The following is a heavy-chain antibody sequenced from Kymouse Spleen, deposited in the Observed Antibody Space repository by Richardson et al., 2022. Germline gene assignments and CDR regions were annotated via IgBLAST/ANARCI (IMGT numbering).Heavy chain of an antibody. J-gene: IGHJ6*02. CDR1: GFTVSSNY. Sequence: EVQLVESGGGLIQPGGSLRLSCAASGFTVSSNYMSWVRQAPGKGLEWVSVIYSCGSTYYADSVKGRFTISRDNSKNTLYLQMNSLRAEDTAVYYCARDSNPAYYYGMDVWGQGTTVTVSS. CDR2: IYSCGST. D-gene: IGHD4-11,IGHD4-11*01. V-gene: IGHV3-66*03. CDR3: ARDSNPAYYYGMDV.